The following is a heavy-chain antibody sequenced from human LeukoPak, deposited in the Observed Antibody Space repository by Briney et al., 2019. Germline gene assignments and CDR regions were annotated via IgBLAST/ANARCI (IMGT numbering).Heavy chain of an antibody. CDR3: VRGRAVTGSTVIDY. D-gene: IGHD6-19*01. Sequence: GGSLRLSCAASGFTFSSYAMHWVRRAPGKALEWVATISSDGGNRYYSDSVKGRFTISRDNSKNTLYLQMNSLRPEDTAVFHCVRGRAVTGSTVIDYWGQGTLVTVSS. V-gene: IGHV3-30-3*01. CDR2: ISSDGGNR. J-gene: IGHJ4*02. CDR1: GFTFSSYA.